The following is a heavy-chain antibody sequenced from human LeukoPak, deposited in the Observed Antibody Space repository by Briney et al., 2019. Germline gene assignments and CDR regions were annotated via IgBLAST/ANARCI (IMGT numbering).Heavy chain of an antibody. CDR2: INPSGGST. Sequence: ASVKVSCKASGYTFTSCYMHWVRQAPGQGLEWMGIINPSGGSTSYAQKFQGRVTVTRDTSTSTVYMELSSLRSEDTAVYYCAREGLLLWFGELLDYYYGMDVWGKGTTVTVSS. V-gene: IGHV1-46*01. CDR1: GYTFTSCY. CDR3: AREGLLLWFGELLDYYYGMDV. D-gene: IGHD3-10*01. J-gene: IGHJ6*04.